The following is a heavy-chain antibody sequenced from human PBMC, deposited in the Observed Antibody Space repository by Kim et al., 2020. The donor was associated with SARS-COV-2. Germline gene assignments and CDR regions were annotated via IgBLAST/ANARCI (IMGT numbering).Heavy chain of an antibody. Sequence: SETLSLTCTVSGGSISSSNYYWGWIRQPPGKGLEWIGSIYYSGSTHYNPSLKSRVTISVDTSKNQFALKVSSVTAADTAVYYCAREGRYTYGIDYWGQGTLVTVSS. CDR2: IYYSGST. CDR1: GGSISSSNYY. V-gene: IGHV4-39*02. D-gene: IGHD5-18*01. J-gene: IGHJ4*02. CDR3: AREGRYTYGIDY.